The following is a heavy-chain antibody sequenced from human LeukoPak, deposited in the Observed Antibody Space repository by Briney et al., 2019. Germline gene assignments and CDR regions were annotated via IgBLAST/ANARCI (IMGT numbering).Heavy chain of an antibody. CDR2: INHSGST. CDR3: ARMEQWLPRDAFDN. Sequence: SETLSLTCAVYGGSFSGYYWSWIRQPPGKGLEWIGEINHSGSTNYNPSLKSRVTISVDTSKNQFSLKLSSVTAADTAVYYCARMEQWLPRDAFDNWGQGTMVTVSS. V-gene: IGHV4-34*01. CDR1: GGSFSGYY. J-gene: IGHJ3*02. D-gene: IGHD6-19*01.